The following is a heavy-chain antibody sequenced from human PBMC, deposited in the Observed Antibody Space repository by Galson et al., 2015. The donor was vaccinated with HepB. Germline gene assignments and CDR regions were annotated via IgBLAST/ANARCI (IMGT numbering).Heavy chain of an antibody. J-gene: IGHJ3*02. CDR2: IIPILGIA. CDR3: ARRLYDSSGLYRPGDAFDI. CDR1: GGTFSSYT. Sequence: SVKVSCKASGGTFSSYTISWVRQAPGQGLEWMGRIIPILGIANYAQKFQGRVTITADKSTSTAYMELSSLRSEDTAVYYCARRLYDSSGLYRPGDAFDIWGQGTMVTVSS. D-gene: IGHD3-22*01. V-gene: IGHV1-69*02.